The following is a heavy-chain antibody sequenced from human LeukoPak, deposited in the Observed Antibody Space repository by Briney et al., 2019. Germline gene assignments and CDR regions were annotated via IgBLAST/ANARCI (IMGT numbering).Heavy chain of an antibody. J-gene: IGHJ4*02. D-gene: IGHD2-2*01. CDR3: ARTIVVVPAAKILGY. CDR2: INPDGSST. V-gene: IGHV3-74*01. Sequence: GGSLRLSCAASGLNFSNYWMHWVRQAPGKGLVWVSRINPDGSSTNYADSVKGRFTISRDNAKNTLYLHMNSLRAEDTAVYYCARTIVVVPAAKILGYWGQGNLVTVSS. CDR1: GLNFSNYW.